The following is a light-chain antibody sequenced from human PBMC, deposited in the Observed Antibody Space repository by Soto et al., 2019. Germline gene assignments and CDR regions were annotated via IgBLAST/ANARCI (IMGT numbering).Light chain of an antibody. V-gene: IGKV1-5*01. CDR2: DAS. CDR1: QGISKW. Sequence: DSQMTHSRSTLSASIGHRFTITCRASQGISKWLAWHQQKPGKAPKLLIYDASSLQSGVPPRFSGGASGTEFTLTIRSLKPDDIATYYCQQYNSYWTFGQGTKVDIK. CDR3: QQYNSYWT. J-gene: IGKJ1*01.